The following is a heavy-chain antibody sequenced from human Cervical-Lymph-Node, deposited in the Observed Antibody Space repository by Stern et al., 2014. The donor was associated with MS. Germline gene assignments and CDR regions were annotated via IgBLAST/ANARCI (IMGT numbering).Heavy chain of an antibody. D-gene: IGHD1-7*01. CDR1: GGSVSSISHF. J-gene: IGHJ4*02. CDR3: TRRQNYDFET. CDR2: MYYTGST. V-gene: IGHV4-39*01. Sequence: QLQLQESGPGLVKPSETLSLTCTVSGGSVSSISHFWGWIRQPPGKGLEWIGSMYYTGSTSYNPSLTSRVSFSVDPAKNPFSLKLSSVTAADTAVYYCTRRQNYDFETWGQGTLVTVSS.